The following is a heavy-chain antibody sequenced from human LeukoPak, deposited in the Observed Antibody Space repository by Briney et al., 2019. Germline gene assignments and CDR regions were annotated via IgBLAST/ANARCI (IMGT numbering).Heavy chain of an antibody. CDR3: TRQSQACSTGSCYVVS. Sequence: GESLKISCEGSGYPFRSYWIGWVRQMPGKDLEWMGMIYPDDSDTRYSPSFQGQVTFSADLSLNTAYLQWISLEASDTAIYYCTRQSQACSTGSCYVVSWGQGTQVTVSS. D-gene: IGHD2-15*01. V-gene: IGHV5-51*01. CDR1: GYPFRSYW. J-gene: IGHJ5*01. CDR2: IYPDDSDT.